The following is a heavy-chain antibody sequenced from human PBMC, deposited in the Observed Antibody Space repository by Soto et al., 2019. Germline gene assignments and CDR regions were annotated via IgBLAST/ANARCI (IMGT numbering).Heavy chain of an antibody. V-gene: IGHV1-2*04. Sequence: ASVKVSCKASGYTFTGYYMHWVRQAPGQGLEWMGWINPNSGGTNYAQKFQGWVTMTRDTSISTAYMELSRLRSDDTAVYYFARGGGPGNSYYFDYWGQGTLVTVSS. CDR2: INPNSGGT. CDR1: GYTFTGYY. D-gene: IGHD4-4*01. CDR3: ARGGGPGNSYYFDY. J-gene: IGHJ4*02.